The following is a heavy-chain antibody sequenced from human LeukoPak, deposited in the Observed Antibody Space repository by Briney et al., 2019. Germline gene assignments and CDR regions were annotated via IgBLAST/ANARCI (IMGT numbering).Heavy chain of an antibody. Sequence: GASVKVSCKASGGTFSSYAISWVRQAPGQGREWMGGIIPIFGRANYAQKFQGRVTITADESTSTAYMELSSLRSEDTAVYYCASAYSSSWSQFDYWGQGTLVTVSS. V-gene: IGHV1-69*13. D-gene: IGHD6-13*01. CDR3: ASAYSSSWSQFDY. J-gene: IGHJ4*02. CDR1: GGTFSSYA. CDR2: IIPIFGRA.